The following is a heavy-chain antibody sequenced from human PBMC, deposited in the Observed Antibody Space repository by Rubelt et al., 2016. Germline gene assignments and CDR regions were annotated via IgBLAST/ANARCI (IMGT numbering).Heavy chain of an antibody. CDR2: IDPSDSYP. Sequence: EVQLVQSGAEVKKLGESLRISCKGSGYSFTSYWISWVRQMPGKGLEWMGRIDPSDSYPNYSPSFQGHVTIAADKSISTAYLQWSSLKASDTAMYYCARIPGSGSSEINWFDPWGQGTLVTVSS. D-gene: IGHD3-10*01. V-gene: IGHV5-10-1*03. J-gene: IGHJ5*02. CDR1: GYSFTSYW. CDR3: ARIPGSGSSEINWFDP.